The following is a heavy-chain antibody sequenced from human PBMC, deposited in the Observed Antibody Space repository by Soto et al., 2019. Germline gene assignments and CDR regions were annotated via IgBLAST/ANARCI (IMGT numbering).Heavy chain of an antibody. V-gene: IGHV3-73*01. Sequence: EVQLVESGGGLVQPGGSLKVSCAVSGFTFSGSPMHWVRQASGKGLEWVGRIRSKADNYATAYAASVKGRFTISRDDSKSSAYLQMTSLKTEDRAVYYCTNLVEWDSDLESWSQGTLVTVS. CDR2: IRSKADNYAT. CDR3: TNLVEWDSDLES. J-gene: IGHJ4*02. D-gene: IGHD3-3*01. CDR1: GFTFSGSP.